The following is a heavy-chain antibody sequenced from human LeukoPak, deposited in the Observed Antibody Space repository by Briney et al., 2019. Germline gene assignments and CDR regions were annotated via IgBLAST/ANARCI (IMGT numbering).Heavy chain of an antibody. CDR3: ARDLLDATAFIL. CDR2: INPNSGGT. J-gene: IGHJ4*02. V-gene: IGHV1-2*02. Sequence: ASVKVSCKASGYTFIAYYMHWVRQAPGQGLEWMGWINPNSGGTNYAQKFQGRVTMTRDTSISTAYMELSRLRSDDTAVYYCARDLLDATAFILWGQGTLVTVSS. D-gene: IGHD3/OR15-3a*01. CDR1: GYTFIAYY.